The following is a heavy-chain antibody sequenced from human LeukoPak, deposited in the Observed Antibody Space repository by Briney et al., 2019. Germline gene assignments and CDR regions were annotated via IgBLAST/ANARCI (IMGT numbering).Heavy chain of an antibody. V-gene: IGHV1-2*02. CDR1: GYTFTGYY. J-gene: IGHJ4*02. CDR2: INPNSGGT. Sequence: ASVKVSCKASGYTFTGYYMHWVRQAPGQGLEWMGWINPNSGGTNYAQKFQGRVTMTRDTSISTAYMELSRLRSDDTAVYYCARLSGSYRPYYFDYWGQGTLVTVSS. D-gene: IGHD1-26*01. CDR3: ARLSGSYRPYYFDY.